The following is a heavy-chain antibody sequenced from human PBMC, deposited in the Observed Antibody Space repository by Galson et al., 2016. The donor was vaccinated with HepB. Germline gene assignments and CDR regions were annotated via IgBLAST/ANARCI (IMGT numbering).Heavy chain of an antibody. Sequence: ETLSLTCSVSGGSISDSYYYWGWIRQPPGEGLEWLGSIYYSGSSDYNPSPKSRVTISVDTSKNQFSLKLTSVTAADTAVYYCARQWGGYCSRGNCYPIDYWGQGTLVTVSS. CDR3: ARQWGGYCSRGNCYPIDY. V-gene: IGHV4-39*01. D-gene: IGHD2-15*01. CDR2: IYYSGSS. J-gene: IGHJ4*02. CDR1: GGSISDSYYY.